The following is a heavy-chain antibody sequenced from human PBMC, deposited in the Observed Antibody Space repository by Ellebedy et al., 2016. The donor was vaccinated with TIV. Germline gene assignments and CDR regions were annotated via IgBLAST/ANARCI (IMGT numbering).Heavy chain of an antibody. V-gene: IGHV1-18*01. CDR3: ARVNQWQGIDA. CDR1: GYTFTSYG. J-gene: IGHJ5*02. Sequence: ASVKVSXXASGYTFTSYGISWVRQAPGQGLEWMGWISAYNGNTNYAQKLQGRVTITADKSTSTAYMELSSLRSEDTAVYYCARVNQWQGIDAWGQGTLVTVSS. CDR2: ISAYNGNT. D-gene: IGHD6-19*01.